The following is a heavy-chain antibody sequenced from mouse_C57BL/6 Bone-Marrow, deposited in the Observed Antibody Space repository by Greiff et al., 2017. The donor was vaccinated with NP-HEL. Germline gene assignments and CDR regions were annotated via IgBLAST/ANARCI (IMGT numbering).Heavy chain of an antibody. V-gene: IGHV5-4*01. CDR2: ISDGGSYT. CDR1: GFTFSSYA. J-gene: IGHJ3*01. D-gene: IGHD2-4*01. Sequence: DVKLVESGGGLVKPGGSLKLSCAASGFTFSSYAMSWVRQTPEKRLEWVATISDGGSYTYYPDNVKGRFTISRDNAKNNLYLQMSHLKSEDTAMFDGAREFPIYYEYDVGFAYWGQGTLVTVSA. CDR3: AREFPIYYEYDVGFAY.